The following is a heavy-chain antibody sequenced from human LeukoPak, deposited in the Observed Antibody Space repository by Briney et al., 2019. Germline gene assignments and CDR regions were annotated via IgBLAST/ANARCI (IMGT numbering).Heavy chain of an antibody. CDR2: IKQDGGEK. Sequence: GGSLRLSCAATRFTFSNYWMSWVRQAPGKGLEWVANIKQDGGEKNYVDSVKGRFTISRDNAKNSLYLQMNSLRAEDTAVYYCARAPGYWGQGTLVTVSS. J-gene: IGHJ4*02. CDR3: ARAPGY. V-gene: IGHV3-7*02. CDR1: RFTFSNYW.